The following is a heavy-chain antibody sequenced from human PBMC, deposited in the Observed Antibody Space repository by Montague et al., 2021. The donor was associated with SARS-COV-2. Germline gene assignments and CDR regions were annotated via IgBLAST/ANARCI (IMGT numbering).Heavy chain of an antibody. CDR3: ARLESSWWFFDY. Sequence: SETLSLTCTVSGGSISSYYWSWIRQPPGKGLEWIGYMSYSGTTNYNPSLRSRVTISMDTSESQFSLKMTSVTAADTAVYYCARLESSWWFFDYWGQGTLVTVSS. V-gene: IGHV4-59*12. CDR1: GGSISSYY. J-gene: IGHJ4*01. D-gene: IGHD2-8*02. CDR2: MSYSGTT.